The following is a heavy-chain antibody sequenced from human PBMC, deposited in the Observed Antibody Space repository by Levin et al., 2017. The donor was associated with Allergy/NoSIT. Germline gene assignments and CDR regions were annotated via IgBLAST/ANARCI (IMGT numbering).Heavy chain of an antibody. Sequence: GGSLRLSCVTSGFSFSSYGLHWVRQAPGKGLEWVSVISYDGSRRNYAGSVQGRFTISRDQLKNTLYLQMDSLRVEETAVYYCARERLYSSGWGIDYWGQGTLVTVSS. V-gene: IGHV3-30-3*01. CDR3: ARERLYSSGWGIDY. CDR1: GFSFSSYG. CDR2: ISYDGSRR. J-gene: IGHJ4*02. D-gene: IGHD6-19*01.